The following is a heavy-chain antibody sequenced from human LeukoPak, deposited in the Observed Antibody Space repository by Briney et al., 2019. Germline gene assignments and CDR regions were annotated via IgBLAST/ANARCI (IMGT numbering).Heavy chain of an antibody. J-gene: IGHJ6*02. CDR2: INHSGST. Sequence: SETLSLTCAVYGGSFSGYYWSWLRQPPGKGLEWIGEINHSGSTNYNPSLKSRVTISVDTSKNQFSLKLSSVPAAVTAVYYCAKARRVYCSSTSCYAYYYYGMDVWGQGTTVTVSS. V-gene: IGHV4-34*01. CDR1: GGSFSGYY. CDR3: AKARRVYCSSTSCYAYYYYGMDV. D-gene: IGHD2-2*01.